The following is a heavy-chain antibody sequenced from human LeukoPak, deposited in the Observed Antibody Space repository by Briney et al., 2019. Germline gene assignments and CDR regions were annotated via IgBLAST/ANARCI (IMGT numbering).Heavy chain of an antibody. V-gene: IGHV1-8*01. CDR3: ASTPSITIFGVVHDNWFDP. J-gene: IGHJ5*02. D-gene: IGHD3-3*01. CDR2: MNPNSGNT. Sequence: ASVKVSCKAYGYTFTSYDINWVRQATGQGLEWMGWMNPNSGNTGYAQKFQGRVTMTRNTSISTAYMELSSLRSEDTAVYYCASTPSITIFGVVHDNWFDPWGQGTLVTVSS. CDR1: GYTFTSYD.